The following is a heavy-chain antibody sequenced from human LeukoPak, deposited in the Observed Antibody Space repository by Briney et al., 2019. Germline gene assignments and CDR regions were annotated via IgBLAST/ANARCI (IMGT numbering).Heavy chain of an antibody. V-gene: IGHV3-20*04. D-gene: IGHD3-22*01. J-gene: IGHJ4*02. CDR3: ARVRYYYDSSGYYRGFDY. CDR2: INWNGGSN. Sequence: GGSLRLSCAASGFTFDDYGMSWVRQAPGKGLEWVSGINWNGGSNGYADSLKGRFTISRDTAKSSLYLQMNSLRAEDTALYYCARVRYYYDSSGYYRGFDYWGQGTLVTVSS. CDR1: GFTFDDYG.